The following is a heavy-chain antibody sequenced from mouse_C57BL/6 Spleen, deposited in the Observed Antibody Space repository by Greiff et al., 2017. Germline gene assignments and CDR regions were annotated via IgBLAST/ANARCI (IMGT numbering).Heavy chain of an antibody. CDR2: FYPGSGSI. D-gene: IGHD5-5*01. V-gene: IGHV1-62-2*01. CDR3: ARHEDYPYYFDY. Sequence: VKLMESGAELVKPGASVKLSCKASGYTFTEYTIHWVKQRSGQGLEWIGWFYPGSGSIKYNEKFKDKATLTADKSSSTVYMELSRLTSEDSAVYFCARHEDYPYYFDYWGQGTTLTVSS. CDR1: GYTFTEYT. J-gene: IGHJ2*01.